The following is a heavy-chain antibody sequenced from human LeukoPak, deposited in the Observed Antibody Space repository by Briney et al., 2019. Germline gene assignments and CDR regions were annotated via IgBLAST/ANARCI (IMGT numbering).Heavy chain of an antibody. V-gene: IGHV1-24*01. D-gene: IGHD2-2*02. CDR2: FDPEDGET. J-gene: IGHJ5*02. CDR3: ATLVGTGYCSSTSCYTVRWFDP. CDR1: GYTLTELS. Sequence: ASVKVPCKVSGYTLTELSMHWVRQAPGKGLEWMGGFDPEDGETIYAQKFQGRVTMTEDTSTDTAYMELSSLRSEDTAVYYCATLVGTGYCSSTSCYTVRWFDPWGQGTLVTVSS.